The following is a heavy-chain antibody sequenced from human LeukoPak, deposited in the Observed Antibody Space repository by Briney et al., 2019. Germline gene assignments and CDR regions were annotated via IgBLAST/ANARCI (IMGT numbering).Heavy chain of an antibody. V-gene: IGHV3-7*01. D-gene: IGHD3-10*01. CDR1: GFTFSKYW. Sequence: PGGSLRLSCAASGFTFSKYWMSWVRQAPGKGLEWVANIKEDGSEENYVDSLKGRFTISRDNAKNSLYLQMNSLRAEDTAVYYCARGDYGSGSSEYYYYYMDVWGKGTTVTISS. CDR2: IKEDGSEE. CDR3: ARGDYGSGSSEYYYYYMDV. J-gene: IGHJ6*03.